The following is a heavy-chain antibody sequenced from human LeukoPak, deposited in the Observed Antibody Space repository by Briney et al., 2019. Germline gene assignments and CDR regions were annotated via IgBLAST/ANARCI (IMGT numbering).Heavy chain of an antibody. CDR2: ISSSSSYI. D-gene: IGHD3-10*01. V-gene: IGHV3-21*01. J-gene: IGHJ4*02. CDR1: GFTFSSYS. Sequence: PGGSLRLSCAASGFTFSSYSMNWVRQAPGKGLEWVSSISSSSSYIYYADSVKGRFTISRDNAKNSLYLQMNSLRAEDTAVYYCARGWKGSGNPFDYWGQGTLVTVSS. CDR3: ARGWKGSGNPFDY.